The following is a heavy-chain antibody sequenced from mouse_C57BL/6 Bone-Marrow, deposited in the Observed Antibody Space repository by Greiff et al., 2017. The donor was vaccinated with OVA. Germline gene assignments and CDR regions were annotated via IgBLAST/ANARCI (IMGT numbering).Heavy chain of an antibody. CDR2: IDPSDSYT. V-gene: IGHV1-69*01. CDR3: ARGYYGLAY. J-gene: IGHJ3*01. Sequence: QVQLQQPGAELVLPGASVKLSCKASGYTFTSYWMHWVKQRPGQGLEWIGEIDPSDSYTNYNHKFKGKSTLTVDKYTSTAYMQLSSLTSEDAAVYYCARGYYGLAYWGQGTLVTVSA. D-gene: IGHD1-1*01. CDR1: GYTFTSYW.